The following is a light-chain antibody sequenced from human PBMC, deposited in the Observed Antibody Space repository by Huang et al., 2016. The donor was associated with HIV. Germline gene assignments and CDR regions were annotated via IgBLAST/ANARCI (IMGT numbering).Light chain of an antibody. V-gene: IGKV3-15*01. CDR2: GAS. Sequence: EIVMTQSPVTLSVSPGERATLSCRASQNIDSNLAWYQQKSGHAPRLLIYGASTRATGIPARFSGSGSVTECTLTISRLQSEDFVVYYCQRYNGWPPYTFGQGTKLEIK. CDR3: QRYNGWPPYT. CDR1: QNIDSN. J-gene: IGKJ2*01.